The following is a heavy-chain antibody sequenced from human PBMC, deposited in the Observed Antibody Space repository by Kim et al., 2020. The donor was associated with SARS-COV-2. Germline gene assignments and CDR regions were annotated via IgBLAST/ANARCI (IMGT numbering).Heavy chain of an antibody. CDR2: IXYSGST. J-gene: IGHJ4*02. Sequence: SETLSLTCTVSGGSISSGGYYWSWIRQHPGKGLEXIGYIXYSGSTYYNPSLKSRVTISVDTSKNQFSLKLSSVTAADTAVYYCARENYSSSCFDYWGQGTLVTVSS. D-gene: IGHD6-13*01. V-gene: IGHV4-31*03. CDR1: GGSISSGGYY. CDR3: ARENYSSSCFDY.